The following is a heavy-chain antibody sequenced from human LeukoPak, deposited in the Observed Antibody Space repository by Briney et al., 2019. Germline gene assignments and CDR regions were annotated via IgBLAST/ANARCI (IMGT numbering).Heavy chain of an antibody. CDR3: ARRRLGYYFDY. CDR2: INPRGST. CDR1: GGSFSGYY. J-gene: IGHJ4*02. V-gene: IGHV4-34*01. Sequence: PSETLSLTCDVSGGSFSGYYWSWIRQPPGKGLEWIGEINPRGSTNYNPSLKSRVTLSADTSKNQFSLTLNSVTAADTAVYYCARRRLGYYFDYWGQGTLVTVSS. D-gene: IGHD5-24*01.